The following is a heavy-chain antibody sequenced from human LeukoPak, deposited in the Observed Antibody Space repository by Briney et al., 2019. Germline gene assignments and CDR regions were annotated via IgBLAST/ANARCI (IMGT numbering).Heavy chain of an antibody. CDR2: IIPIFGTA. Sequence: SVKVSCEASGGTFSSYAISWVRQAPGQGLEWMGRIIPIFGTANYAQKFQGRVTITTDESTSTAYMELSSLRSEDTAVYYCARGPGSYRDDYWGQGTLVTVSS. CDR1: GGTFSSYA. CDR3: ARGPGSYRDDY. V-gene: IGHV1-69*05. J-gene: IGHJ4*02. D-gene: IGHD3-10*01.